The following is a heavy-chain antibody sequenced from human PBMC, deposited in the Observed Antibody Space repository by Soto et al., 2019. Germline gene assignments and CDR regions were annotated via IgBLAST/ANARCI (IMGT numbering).Heavy chain of an antibody. D-gene: IGHD3-10*01. Sequence: PGGSLRLSCAASGFTFSFYGMHWVRQAPGKGLEWVAVIWYDGSNEYYEDSVKGRFTISRDNSKNTLYLEMSSLRAEDTAVYYCARDRNHGSGSYGNPPLAYWGQGALVTVSS. CDR1: GFTFSFYG. J-gene: IGHJ4*02. CDR2: IWYDGSNE. CDR3: ARDRNHGSGSYGNPPLAY. V-gene: IGHV3-33*01.